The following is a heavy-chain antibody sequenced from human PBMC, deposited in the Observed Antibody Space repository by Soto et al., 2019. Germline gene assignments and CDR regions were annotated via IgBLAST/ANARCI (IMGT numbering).Heavy chain of an antibody. Sequence: QVQLQESGPGLVKPSETLSLTCTVSGGSISSYYWSWIRQPPGKGLEWIGYIYYSGSTNYNPSLRSRVTISVDTSKNQFALKLSSVTAADTAVYYCARRWGAAVYYWCQGTLVTVSS. V-gene: IGHV4-59*08. J-gene: IGHJ4*02. CDR3: ARRWGAAVYY. D-gene: IGHD1-26*01. CDR1: GGSISSYY. CDR2: IYYSGST.